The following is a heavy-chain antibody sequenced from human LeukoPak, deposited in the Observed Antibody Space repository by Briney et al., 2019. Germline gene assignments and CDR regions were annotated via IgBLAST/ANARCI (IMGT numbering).Heavy chain of an antibody. J-gene: IGHJ4*02. CDR1: GYTFTSYG. CDR2: MNPNSGNT. V-gene: IGHV1-8*01. Sequence: GASVKVSCKTSGYTFTSYGISWVRQAPGQGLEWMGWMNPNSGNTGYAQKFQGRVTMTRNTSISTAYMELSSLRSEDTAVYYCARMIDRGQWLVDYWGQGTLVTVSS. CDR3: ARMIDRGQWLVDY. D-gene: IGHD6-19*01.